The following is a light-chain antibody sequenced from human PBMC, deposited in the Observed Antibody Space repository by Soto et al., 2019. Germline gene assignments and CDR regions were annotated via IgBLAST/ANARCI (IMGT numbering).Light chain of an antibody. CDR2: DVN. CDR3: ASYTRTTTLV. Sequence: QSALTQPASVSGSPGQSITISCTGTISDIGGYNFISWNQHHPGKAPKLVIYDVNNRPSGISYRFSGSKSGNTASLTISGLQAEDEADYYCASYTRTTTLVFGGGTKLTVL. V-gene: IGLV2-14*01. CDR1: ISDIGGYNF. J-gene: IGLJ2*01.